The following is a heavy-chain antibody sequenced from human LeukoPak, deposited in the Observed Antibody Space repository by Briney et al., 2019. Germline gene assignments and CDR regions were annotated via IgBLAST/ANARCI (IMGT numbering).Heavy chain of an antibody. CDR3: ARESSGYLYYFEY. CDR1: VFTFSSYG. V-gene: IGHV3-23*01. CDR2: IGSDNKP. D-gene: IGHD3-22*01. Sequence: GGSLRLSCAASVFTFSSYGMHCVRQAPGKGLEWVSSIGSDNKPHYSESVKGRFAISRDNSKNTLSLQMNTLRAEDTAVYYYARESSGYLYYFEYWGQGTLVTVSS. J-gene: IGHJ4*02.